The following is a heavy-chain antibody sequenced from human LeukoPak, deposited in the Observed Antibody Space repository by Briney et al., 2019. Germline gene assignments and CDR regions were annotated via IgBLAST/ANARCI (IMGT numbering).Heavy chain of an antibody. CDR2: ISYVGSNK. J-gene: IGHJ6*02. CDR1: GFTFSSYA. D-gene: IGHD3-10*01. CDR3: ARAEFGELLSYYYYYYGMDV. V-gene: IGHV3-30*04. Sequence: GGSLRLSCAASGFTFSSYAMHCVRQAPGKGVGWVAVISYVGSNKYYADSVKGRFTISRDNSKNPLYLQMNSLRAEDTAVYYCARAEFGELLSYYYYYYGMDVWGQGTTVTVSS.